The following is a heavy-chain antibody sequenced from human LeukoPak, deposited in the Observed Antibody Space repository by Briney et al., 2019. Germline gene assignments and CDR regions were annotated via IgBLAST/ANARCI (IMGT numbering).Heavy chain of an antibody. J-gene: IGHJ6*02. V-gene: IGHV1-18*01. CDR1: GYTFTSYG. CDR2: ISAYNGNT. D-gene: IGHD3-22*01. CDR3: ARCRYYDSSGYPPCGMDV. Sequence: ASVKVSCKASGYTFTSYGISWVRQAPGQGLEWMGWISAYNGNTNYAQKLQGRVTMTTDTSTSTAYMELRSLRSDDTAVYYCARCRYYDSSGYPPCGMDVWGQGTTVTVSS.